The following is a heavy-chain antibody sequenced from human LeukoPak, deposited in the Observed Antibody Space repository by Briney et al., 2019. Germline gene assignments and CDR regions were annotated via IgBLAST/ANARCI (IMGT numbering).Heavy chain of an antibody. J-gene: IGHJ4*02. Sequence: ASVKVSCKASGCTFSSYTISWVGQAPGQGLDWMGRIIPILGIANYAQKFQGRVTITADKSTSTAYMELSSLRSEDTAVYYCARALSDTSGVDYWGQGTLVAVSS. CDR2: IIPILGIA. D-gene: IGHD2-2*02. CDR1: GCTFSSYT. CDR3: ARALSDTSGVDY. V-gene: IGHV1-69*02.